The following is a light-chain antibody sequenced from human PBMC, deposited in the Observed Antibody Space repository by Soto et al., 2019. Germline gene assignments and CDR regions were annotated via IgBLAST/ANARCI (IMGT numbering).Light chain of an antibody. V-gene: IGKV3-15*01. J-gene: IGKJ5*01. CDR3: QQTDSFPIT. Sequence: EIVTTQSPATLSVSPGEGVTLSCRASQSVSSNLAWYQQKPGQAPRLLIYGASIRATGIPARFSGSGSGTEFTLTISSLQSEDFGTYYCQQTDSFPITFGQGTRLEI. CDR1: QSVSSN. CDR2: GAS.